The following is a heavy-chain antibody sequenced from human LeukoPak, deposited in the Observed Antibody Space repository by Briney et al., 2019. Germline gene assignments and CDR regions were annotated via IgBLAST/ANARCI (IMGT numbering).Heavy chain of an antibody. CDR1: GYSFTSYW. CDR3: ARDEVATISDY. CDR2: ISSSSSYI. D-gene: IGHD5-12*01. V-gene: IGHV3-21*01. J-gene: IGHJ4*02. Sequence: GESLKISCKGSGYSFTSYWIGWVRQAPGKGLEWVSSISSSSSYIYYADSLKGRFTISRDNAKNSVYLQMNSLRAEDTAVYYCARDEVATISDYWGQGTLVTVSS.